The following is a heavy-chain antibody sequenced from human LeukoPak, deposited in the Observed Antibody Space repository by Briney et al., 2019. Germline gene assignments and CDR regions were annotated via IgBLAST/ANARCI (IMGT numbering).Heavy chain of an antibody. J-gene: IGHJ4*02. CDR3: AKALGDWPTTLDY. CDR2: ISGSGDST. CDR1: GFIFRHYA. D-gene: IGHD3-16*01. Sequence: GSLRLSCSASGFIFRHYAVNWVRQSPGKGLEWVSGISGSGDSTYYADSVKGRFTVSRDNSKNTLYLQMNSLTAADTAVYFCAKALGDWPTTLDYWGRGTLVTVSS. V-gene: IGHV3-23*01.